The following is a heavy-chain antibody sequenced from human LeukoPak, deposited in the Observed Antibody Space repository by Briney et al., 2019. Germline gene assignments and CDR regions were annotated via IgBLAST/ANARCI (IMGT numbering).Heavy chain of an antibody. J-gene: IGHJ4*02. CDR3: AKDPRESPSDY. Sequence: GGSLRLSCAASGFTFSTYSMNWVRQAPGKGLEWVAVISYDGSNKYYADSVKGRFTISRDNSKNTLYLQMNSLRAEDTAVYYCAKDPRESPSDYWGQGTLVTVSS. D-gene: IGHD2-2*01. CDR1: GFTFSTYS. CDR2: ISYDGSNK. V-gene: IGHV3-30*18.